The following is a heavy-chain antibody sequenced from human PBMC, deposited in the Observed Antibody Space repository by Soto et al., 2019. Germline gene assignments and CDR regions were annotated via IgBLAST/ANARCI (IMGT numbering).Heavy chain of an antibody. J-gene: IGHJ4*02. CDR3: ARESGENWSYEAY. V-gene: IGHV4-4*07. Sequence: QVQLQESGPGLVKPSETLSLTCSVSGGFMSDYSWSWIRQPADKGLEWIGRLHASDSIQYAPSFKSRVTMSLDTSKNQFSLSLRSVTAADTAVYYCARESGENWSYEAYCGQGTVVTVSS. CDR2: LHASDSI. D-gene: IGHD1-7*01. CDR1: GGFMSDYS.